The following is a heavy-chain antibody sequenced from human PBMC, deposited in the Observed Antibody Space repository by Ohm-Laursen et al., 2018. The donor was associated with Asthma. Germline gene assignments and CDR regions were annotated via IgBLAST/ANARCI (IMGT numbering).Heavy chain of an antibody. D-gene: IGHD6-19*01. CDR1: GGSISSGGYY. J-gene: IGHJ4*02. CDR2: IYYSGST. CDR3: ARVSPGSSGWYAPFIDY. Sequence: SETLSLTCTVSGGSISSGGYYWSWIRQHPGKGLEWIGYIYYSGSTYYNPSLKSRVTISVDTSKNQFSLKLSSVTAADTAVYYCARVSPGSSGWYAPFIDYWGQGTLVTVSS. V-gene: IGHV4-31*03.